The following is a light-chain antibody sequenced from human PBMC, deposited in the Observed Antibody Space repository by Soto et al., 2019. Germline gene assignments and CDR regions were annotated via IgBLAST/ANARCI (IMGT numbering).Light chain of an antibody. V-gene: IGLV2-8*01. CDR1: SSDVGGYNF. CDR2: EVS. J-gene: IGLJ3*02. Sequence: QSALTQPPSASGSPGQSVTISCTGTSSDVGGYNFVSWYQQHPDKAPKLMIYEVSKRPTGVPDRFSGSKSGNTASLTVSGLQAEDEADYYCSSRATNAGGDNWVFGRGTKLTVL. CDR3: SSRATNAGGDNWV.